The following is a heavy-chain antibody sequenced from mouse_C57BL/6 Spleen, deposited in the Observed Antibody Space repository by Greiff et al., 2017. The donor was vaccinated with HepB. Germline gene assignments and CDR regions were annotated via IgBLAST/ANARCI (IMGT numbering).Heavy chain of an antibody. CDR2: INYDGSST. CDR3: AREGGVYYYGRRYAIDY. Sequence: DVKLVESEGGLVQPGSSMKLSCTASGFTFSDYYMAWVRQVPVKGLEWVANINYDGSSTYYLDSLKSRFIISRDNANNILYLQMSSLKSEDTATYYSAREGGVYYYGRRYAIDYWGQGTSVTVSS. CDR1: GFTFSDYY. V-gene: IGHV5-16*01. J-gene: IGHJ4*01. D-gene: IGHD1-1*01.